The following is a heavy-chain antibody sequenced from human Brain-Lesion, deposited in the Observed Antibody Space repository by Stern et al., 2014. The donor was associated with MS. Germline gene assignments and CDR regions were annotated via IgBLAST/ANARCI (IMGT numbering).Heavy chain of an antibody. CDR2: SDHSGST. J-gene: IGHJ4*02. D-gene: IGHD6-13*01. V-gene: IGHV4-4*02. Sequence: DQLVESGPGLVKPSGTLSLTCAVSGGSISSSNWWSWVRQSPGKGLEWIGESDHSGSTIYNPSLQSRVTVSVDKSKNRFSLKLRSVTAADTAVYFCARFPASRPHVFDSWGQGTLVTVSS. CDR3: ARFPASRPHVFDS. CDR1: GGSISSSNW.